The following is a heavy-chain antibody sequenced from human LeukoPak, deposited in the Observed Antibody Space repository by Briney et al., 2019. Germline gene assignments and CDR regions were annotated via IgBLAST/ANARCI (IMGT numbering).Heavy chain of an antibody. CDR3: ARVSDYGDYHNWFDP. CDR2: INHSGST. V-gene: IGHV4-34*01. D-gene: IGHD4-17*01. Sequence: PSETLSLTCAVYGGSFSGYHWSWIRQPPGKGLEWIGEINHSGSTNYNPSLKSRVTISVDTSKNQFSLKLSSVTAADTAVYYCARVSDYGDYHNWFDPWGQGTLVTVSS. J-gene: IGHJ5*02. CDR1: GGSFSGYH.